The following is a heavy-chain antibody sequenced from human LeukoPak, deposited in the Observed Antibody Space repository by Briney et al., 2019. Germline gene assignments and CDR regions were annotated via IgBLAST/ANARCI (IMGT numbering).Heavy chain of an antibody. CDR1: EFTFDNFA. V-gene: IGHV3-30-3*01. CDR2: ISYYGSEK. J-gene: IGHJ4*02. Sequence: LSGGSLRLSCAASEFTFDNFAMHWGRQAPGKGLEWVAFISYYGSEKYYADSVKGRFTISRDDSKSAPYLDMNSLIAEATAVYYCAKDVEVAGPSLFDYWGQGTLVTVSS. CDR3: AKDVEVAGPSLFDY. D-gene: IGHD6-19*01.